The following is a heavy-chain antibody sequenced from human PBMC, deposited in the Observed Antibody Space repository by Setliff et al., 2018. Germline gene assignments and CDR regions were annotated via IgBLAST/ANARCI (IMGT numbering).Heavy chain of an antibody. Sequence: GGSLRLSCEASGFTLDDYYMTWIRQAPGKGLEWISYISSSGYTIYYANSVKGRFSISRDDALNSLFLEMNSLRVEDTAVYYCVGSGTYSYWGQGTLVTVSS. J-gene: IGHJ4*02. D-gene: IGHD3-10*01. V-gene: IGHV3-11*04. CDR2: ISSSGYTI. CDR3: VGSGTYSY. CDR1: GFTLDDYY.